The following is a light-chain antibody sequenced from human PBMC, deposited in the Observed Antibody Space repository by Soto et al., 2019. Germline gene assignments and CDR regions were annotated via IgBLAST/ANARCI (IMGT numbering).Light chain of an antibody. Sequence: QSALTQPASVSGSPGQSITISCTGTRSDIGAYNFVSWYQQHPGKAPKLMIYDVSIRPSGVSHRFSGSKSGNTASLTISGLQAEDDAAYYCSSYAGSSTLVVFGGGTKLTVL. CDR3: SSYAGSSTLVV. CDR1: RSDIGAYNF. J-gene: IGLJ2*01. CDR2: DVS. V-gene: IGLV2-14*01.